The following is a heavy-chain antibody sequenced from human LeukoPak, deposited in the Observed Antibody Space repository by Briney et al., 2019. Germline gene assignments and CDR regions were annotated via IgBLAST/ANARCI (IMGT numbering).Heavy chain of an antibody. D-gene: IGHD4-17*01. V-gene: IGHV1-2*02. CDR2: VNPNSGGT. CDR3: ARVGWATVTTGMDY. J-gene: IGHJ4*02. CDR1: GYTFTGYY. Sequence: ASVKVSCKASGYTFTGYYMHWVRHAPGQGLEWMGWVNPNSGGTNYAQKFQGRVTMIRDTSISTAYMELSRLRSDDTAVYYCARVGWATVTTGMDYWGQGTLVTVSS.